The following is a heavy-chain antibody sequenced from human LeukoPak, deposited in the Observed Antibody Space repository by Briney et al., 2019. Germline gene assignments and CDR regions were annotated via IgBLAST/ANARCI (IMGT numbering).Heavy chain of an antibody. CDR1: GVSISSSNW. V-gene: IGHV4-4*02. J-gene: IGHJ3*02. CDR3: ARNLEDGYTGAFDI. CDR2: IYHSGST. D-gene: IGHD5-24*01. Sequence: SETLSLTCAVSGVSISSSNWWNWVRQPPGKGLEWIGEIYHSGSTNYNPSLKSRVTISVDKSKNQFPLKLSSVTAVDTAVYYCARNLEDGYTGAFDIWGQGTMVTVSS.